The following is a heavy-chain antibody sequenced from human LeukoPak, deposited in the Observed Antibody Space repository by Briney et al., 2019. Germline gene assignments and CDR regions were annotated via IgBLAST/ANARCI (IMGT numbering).Heavy chain of an antibody. CDR2: VSGRDDST. V-gene: IGHV3-23*01. CDR3: VKWGDYDILTGYYDPDY. J-gene: IGHJ4*02. D-gene: IGHD3-9*01. CDR1: GFTFSNYA. Sequence: GASLRLSCAASGFTFSNYAMSWVRQAPGKGLEWVSAVSGRDDSTYYADSVKGRFTISRDTSKNTLYLQMNSLRAEDAAVYYCVKWGDYDILTGYYDPDYWGQGTLVTVSS.